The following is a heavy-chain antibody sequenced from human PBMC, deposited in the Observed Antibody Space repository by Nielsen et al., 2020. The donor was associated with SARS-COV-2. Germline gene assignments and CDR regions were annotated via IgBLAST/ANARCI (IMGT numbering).Heavy chain of an antibody. CDR3: ARESPGDGWFDP. Sequence: SETLSLTCTVSGGSISSYYWSWIRQPPGKGLEWIGYIYYSGSTNYIPSLKSRVTISVDTSKNQFSLKLSSVTAADTAVYYCARESPGDGWFDPWGQGTLVTVSS. V-gene: IGHV4-59*01. CDR2: IYYSGST. D-gene: IGHD3-16*01. J-gene: IGHJ5*02. CDR1: GGSISSYY.